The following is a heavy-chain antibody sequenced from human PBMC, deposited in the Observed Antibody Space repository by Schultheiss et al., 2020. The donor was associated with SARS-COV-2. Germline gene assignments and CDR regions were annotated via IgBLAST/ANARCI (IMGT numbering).Heavy chain of an antibody. D-gene: IGHD6-19*01. CDR2: ISSSGSTI. V-gene: IGHV3-48*03. Sequence: GESLKISCAASGFTFSSYEMNWVRQAPGKGLEWVSYISSSGSTIYYADSVKGRFTISRDNSKNSVYLQMNSLRVEDTAVYYCARDGDSSGWSPVYYYYGMDVWGQGTTVTVSS. CDR1: GFTFSSYE. CDR3: ARDGDSSGWSPVYYYYGMDV. J-gene: IGHJ6*02.